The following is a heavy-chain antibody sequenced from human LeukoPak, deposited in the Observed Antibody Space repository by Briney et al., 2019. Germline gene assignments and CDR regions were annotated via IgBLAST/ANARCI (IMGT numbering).Heavy chain of an antibody. CDR3: ATGGYPGEHYGMDV. J-gene: IGHJ6*02. CDR2: IIPIIGIA. Sequence: GSSVKLSCTASVATFSSYAISWVRDAPGQGLGWMGGIIPIIGIANYAQKFQGRVTITAEKSTSTAYMELGSLRSEGTAVCYCATGGYPGEHYGMDVWGQGTTVTVSS. D-gene: IGHD3-16*01. CDR1: VATFSSYA. V-gene: IGHV1-69*17.